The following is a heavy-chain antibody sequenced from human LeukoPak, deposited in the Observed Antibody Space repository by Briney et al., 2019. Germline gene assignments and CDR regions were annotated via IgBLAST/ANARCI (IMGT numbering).Heavy chain of an antibody. V-gene: IGHV1-2*02. Sequence: ASVKVSCKASGYTFTGYYMHWVRQAPGQGLEWMGWINPNSGGTNYAQKFQGRVTMTRDTSISTAYMELSRLRSEDTAVYYCARTNYDFWSGYGFDPWGQGTLVTVSS. CDR1: GYTFTGYY. CDR2: INPNSGGT. CDR3: ARTNYDFWSGYGFDP. D-gene: IGHD3-3*01. J-gene: IGHJ5*02.